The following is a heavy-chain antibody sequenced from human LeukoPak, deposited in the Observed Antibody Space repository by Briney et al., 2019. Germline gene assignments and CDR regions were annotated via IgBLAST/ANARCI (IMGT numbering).Heavy chain of an antibody. V-gene: IGHV3-74*01. CDR2: ISGDGSNT. CDR1: GFTFTSYY. D-gene: IGHD2-2*01. Sequence: GGSLRLSCAASGFTFTSYYMHWVRQAPGKGLVWVSRISGDGSNTIYADSVKGRFTISRDNAKNSLYLQMNSLRAEDTALYHCAREYCSSTSCYFGYWGQGTLVTVSS. J-gene: IGHJ4*02. CDR3: AREYCSSTSCYFGY.